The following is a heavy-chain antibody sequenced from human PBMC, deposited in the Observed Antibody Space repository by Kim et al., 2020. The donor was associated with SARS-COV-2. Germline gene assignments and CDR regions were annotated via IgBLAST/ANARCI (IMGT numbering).Heavy chain of an antibody. J-gene: IGHJ1*01. V-gene: IGHV4-34*01. CDR2: IHRSGST. D-gene: IGHD6-6*01. CDR1: GGSFSDYY. Sequence: SETLSLTCAVYGGSFSDYYYNWIRQPPGKGLEWIGEIHRSGSTKYNPSLKSRVTISLDTSKNQFSLKLSSVTAADTAFYYCSTRKLAPRLPYWGQGALVT. CDR3: STRKLAPRLPY.